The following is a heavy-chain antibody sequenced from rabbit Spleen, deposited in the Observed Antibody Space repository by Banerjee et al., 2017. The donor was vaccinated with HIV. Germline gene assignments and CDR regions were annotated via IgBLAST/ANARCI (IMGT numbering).Heavy chain of an antibody. Sequence: QEQLVESGGGLVQPGGSLTLSCKASGFDFSRFGVSWVRQAPGKGLEWIGYIDPITETTYYANWVNGRFTISTDNAQNTVDLQMNSLTAADTATYFCAREDVGGSVSLWGPGTLVTVS. J-gene: IGHJ4*01. D-gene: IGHD1-1*01. CDR3: AREDVGGSVSL. CDR1: GFDFSRFG. CDR2: IDPITETT. V-gene: IGHV1S47*01.